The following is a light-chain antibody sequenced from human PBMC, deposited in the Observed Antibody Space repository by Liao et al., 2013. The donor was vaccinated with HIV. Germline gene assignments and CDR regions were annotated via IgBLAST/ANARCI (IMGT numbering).Light chain of an antibody. CDR3: QAWDNSTAI. J-gene: IGLJ2*01. CDR2: QDN. V-gene: IGLV3-1*01. Sequence: SYELTQTPSVSVSPGQTVTITCSGDRLGNKYACWYQQRPGHSPVLVIYQDNKRPSGIPERFSGSNSGNTATLTISGTQAVDEADYYCQAWDNSTAIFGGGTKLTVL. CDR1: RLGNKY.